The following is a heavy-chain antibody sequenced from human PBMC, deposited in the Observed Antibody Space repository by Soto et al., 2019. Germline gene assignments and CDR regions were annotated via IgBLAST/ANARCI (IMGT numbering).Heavy chain of an antibody. CDR1: GYPFTSYG. CDR3: ARDLLIAVTGRLHY. J-gene: IGHJ4*02. Sequence: QVQLVQSGAEVKKPGASVKVSCKPSGYPFTSYGINWVRQAPGQGPEWMGWISAYNGKTSYTQKFQGRVTMTTDTSTSTAYMELRSLRSDDTAVYYCARDLLIAVTGRLHYWGQGNLVTVSS. V-gene: IGHV1-18*01. D-gene: IGHD6-19*01. CDR2: ISAYNGKT.